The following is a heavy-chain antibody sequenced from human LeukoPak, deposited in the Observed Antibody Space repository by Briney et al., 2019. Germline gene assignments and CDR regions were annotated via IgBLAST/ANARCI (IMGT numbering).Heavy chain of an antibody. Sequence: GGSLRLSCAASGFTFSSYAMSWVRQAPGKGLEWVSAISGSGGSTYYADSVKGRFTISRDNSKNTLYLQMNSLRAEDTAVYYCAKDPWYCSSTSCYTPFDYWGQGTLVTVSS. J-gene: IGHJ4*02. D-gene: IGHD2-2*02. V-gene: IGHV3-23*01. CDR1: GFTFSSYA. CDR2: ISGSGGST. CDR3: AKDPWYCSSTSCYTPFDY.